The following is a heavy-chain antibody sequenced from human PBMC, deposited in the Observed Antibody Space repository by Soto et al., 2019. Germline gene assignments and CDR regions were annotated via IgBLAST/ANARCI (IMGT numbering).Heavy chain of an antibody. D-gene: IGHD3-22*01. CDR2: ISSSSSYI. V-gene: IGHV3-21*01. J-gene: IGHJ4*02. CDR1: GFTFSSYS. CDR3: ASKHYDSSGYYYGY. Sequence: GGSLRLSCAASGFTFSSYSMNWVRQAPGKGLEWVSSISSSSSYIYYADSVKGRFTISRDNAKNSLYLQMNSLRAEDTAVYYCASKHYDSSGYYYGYWGQGTLVTVSS.